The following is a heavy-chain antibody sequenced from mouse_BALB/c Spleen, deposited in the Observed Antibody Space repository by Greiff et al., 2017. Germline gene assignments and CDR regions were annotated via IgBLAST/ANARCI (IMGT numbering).Heavy chain of an antibody. CDR2: INPSNGRT. J-gene: IGHJ2*01. CDR1: GYTFTSYW. Sequence: QVQLQQPGAELVKPGASVKLSCKASGYTFTSYWMHWVKQRPGQGLEWIGEINPSNGRTNYNEKFKSKATLTVDKSSSTAYMQLSSLTSEDSAVYYCAGGGRRGDYFDYWGQGTTLTVSS. CDR3: AGGGRRGDYFDY. D-gene: IGHD2-12*01. V-gene: IGHV1S81*02.